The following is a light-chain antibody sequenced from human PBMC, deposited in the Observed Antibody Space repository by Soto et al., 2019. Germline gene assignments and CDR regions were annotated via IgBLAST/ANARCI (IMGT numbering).Light chain of an antibody. CDR2: EVS. CDR1: SNDVGGYNF. J-gene: IGLJ1*01. V-gene: IGLV2-8*01. Sequence: QSALAQPPSASGSPGQSVTISCAGTSNDVGGYNFVSRYQQHPGKAPKLIIFEVSKRPSGVPDRFSGSKFGNTASLTVSGLQAEDEADYYCSSYAGNNIFYVFGTGTKVTVL. CDR3: SSYAGNNIFYV.